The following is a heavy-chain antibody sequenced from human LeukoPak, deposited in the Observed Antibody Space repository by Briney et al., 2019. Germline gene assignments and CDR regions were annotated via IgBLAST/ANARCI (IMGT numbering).Heavy chain of an antibody. J-gene: IGHJ4*02. D-gene: IGHD3-10*01. Sequence: GGSLRLSCAASGFTVSSNYMSWVRQAPGKRLEWVSVIYSGGSTYYADSVKGRFTISRDNSKNTLYLQMNSLRAEDTAVYYCAKDSDTSGYFDYWGQGTLVTVSS. CDR3: AKDSDTSGYFDY. CDR2: IYSGGST. V-gene: IGHV3-66*02. CDR1: GFTVSSNY.